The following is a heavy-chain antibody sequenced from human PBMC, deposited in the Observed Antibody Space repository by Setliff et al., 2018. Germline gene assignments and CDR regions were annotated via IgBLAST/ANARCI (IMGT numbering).Heavy chain of an antibody. Sequence: PSETLSLTCNVYGGSFGTYYWSWIRQPPGKGLEWFGEINQSGSGDYNPSFKGRVTISVDTSKKQFSLTLTSVTAADTALYYCRQAVVGRDVFDIWGQGTVVTVSS. J-gene: IGHJ3*02. CDR2: INQSGSG. V-gene: IGHV4-34*01. D-gene: IGHD1-1*01. CDR1: GGSFGTYY. CDR3: RQAVVGRDVFDI.